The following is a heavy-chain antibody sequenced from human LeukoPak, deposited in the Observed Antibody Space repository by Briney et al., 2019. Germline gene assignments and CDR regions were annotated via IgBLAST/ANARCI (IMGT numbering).Heavy chain of an antibody. V-gene: IGHV4-61*01. CDR2: IYYSGST. D-gene: IGHD2-15*01. J-gene: IGHJ4*02. CDR3: ARATARTYCSGGSCYPLHFDY. CDR1: GVSVSSGSYY. Sequence: PSETLSLTCFVSGVSVSSGSYYWSWIRQPPGKGLEWIGYIYYSGSTNYNPSLKSRVTISVDTSKNQFSLKLSSVTAADTAVYYCARATARTYCSGGSCYPLHFDYWGQGTLVTVSS.